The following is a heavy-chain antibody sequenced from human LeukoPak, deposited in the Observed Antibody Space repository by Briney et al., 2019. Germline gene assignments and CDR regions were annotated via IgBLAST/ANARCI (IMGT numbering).Heavy chain of an antibody. V-gene: IGHV1-3*01. J-gene: IGHJ5*02. CDR1: GYTFTSYA. CDR3: ARDDIVVVPAFNWFDP. D-gene: IGHD2-2*01. CDR2: INAGNGNT. Sequence: ASVKVSCKASGYTFTSYAMHWVRQAPGQRLGWMGWINAGNGNTKYSQKFQGRVTITRDTSASTAYMELSSLRSEDTAVYYCARDDIVVVPAFNWFDPWGQGTLVTVSS.